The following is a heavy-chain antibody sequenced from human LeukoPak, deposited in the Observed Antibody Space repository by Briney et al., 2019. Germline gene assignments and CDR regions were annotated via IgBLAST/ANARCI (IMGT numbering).Heavy chain of an antibody. CDR3: AKDLTPKPYCSGGSCYPEYFQH. V-gene: IGHV3-21*04. J-gene: IGHJ1*01. Sequence: PGGSLRLSCAASGFTFSSYSMNWVRQAPGKGLEWVSSISSSSSYIYYADSVKGRFTISRDNSKNTLYLQMNSLRAGDTAVYYCAKDLTPKPYCSGGSCYPEYFQHWGQGTLVTVSS. CDR1: GFTFSSYS. CDR2: ISSSSSYI. D-gene: IGHD2-15*01.